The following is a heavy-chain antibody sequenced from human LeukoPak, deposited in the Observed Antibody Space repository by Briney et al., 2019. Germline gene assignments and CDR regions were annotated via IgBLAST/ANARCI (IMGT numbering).Heavy chain of an antibody. J-gene: IGHJ6*03. D-gene: IGHD3-10*01. CDR2: IYYSGST. CDR1: GGSISSYY. Sequence: SETLSLTCTVSGGSISSYYWSWIRQPPGKGLEWIGYIYYSGSTNYNPSLKSRVTISVDTSKNQFSLKLSSVTAADTAVYYCARTSMVRSLHYYYYYYMDVWGKGTTVTVSS. CDR3: ARTSMVRSLHYYYYYYMDV. V-gene: IGHV4-59*01.